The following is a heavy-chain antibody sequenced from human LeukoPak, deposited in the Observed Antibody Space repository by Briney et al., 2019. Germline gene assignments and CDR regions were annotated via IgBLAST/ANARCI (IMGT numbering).Heavy chain of an antibody. V-gene: IGHV3-30*02. J-gene: IGHJ4*02. D-gene: IGHD2-2*02. CDR2: IRYDGSNK. CDR1: GFTFSSYG. Sequence: GGSLRLSCAASGFTFSSYGMHWVRQAPGKGLEWVAFIRYDGSNKYYAGSVKGRFTISRDNSKNTLYLQMNSLRAEDTAVYYCAKSYCSSTSCYNDLDYWGQGTLVTVSS. CDR3: AKSYCSSTSCYNDLDY.